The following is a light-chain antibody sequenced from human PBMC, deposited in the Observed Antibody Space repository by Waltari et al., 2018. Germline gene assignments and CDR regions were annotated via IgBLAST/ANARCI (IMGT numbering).Light chain of an antibody. CDR2: DAS. CDR1: QRVSRT. CDR3: QKYGNLPAT. Sequence: EIVLTQSPGTLSLSPGERATLSCRASQRVSRTLAWYQQKPGQAPRLLIYDASIRATGIPDRFSGSGSGTDFSLTISRLEPEDFAVYYCQKYGNLPATFGQGTKVEIK. V-gene: IGKV3-20*01. J-gene: IGKJ1*01.